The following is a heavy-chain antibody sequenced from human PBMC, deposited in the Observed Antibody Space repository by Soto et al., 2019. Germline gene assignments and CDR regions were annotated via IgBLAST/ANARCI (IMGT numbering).Heavy chain of an antibody. CDR1: GFTFDDYA. V-gene: IGHV3-9*01. CDR2: ISWNSGSI. J-gene: IGHJ6*03. Sequence: EVQLVESGGGLVQPGRSLRLSCAASGFTFDDYAMHWVRQAPGKGLEWVSGISWNSGSIGYADSVKGRFTISRDNAKNSLYLQMTSLRAEDTALYYCAKGAGSGYYYYMDVWGKGTTVTVSS. CDR3: AKGAGSGYYYYMDV.